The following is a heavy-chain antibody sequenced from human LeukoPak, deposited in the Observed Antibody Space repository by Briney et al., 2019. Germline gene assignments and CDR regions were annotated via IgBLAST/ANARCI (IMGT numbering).Heavy chain of an antibody. V-gene: IGHV4-59*01. J-gene: IGHJ4*02. D-gene: IGHD1-26*01. CDR1: GGSISSYY. CDR2: IYYGGST. CDR3: ARGKWDLDY. Sequence: SETLSLTCAVSGGSISSYYWSWIRQPPGKGLEWIGYIYYGGSTNYNPSLKSRVTISVDTSKNQFSLKLSSVTAADTAVYYCARGKWDLDYWGQGTLVTVSS.